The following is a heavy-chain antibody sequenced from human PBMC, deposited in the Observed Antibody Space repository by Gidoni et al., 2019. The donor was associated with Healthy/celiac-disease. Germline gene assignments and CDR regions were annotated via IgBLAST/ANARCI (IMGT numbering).Heavy chain of an antibody. CDR1: GCTFSSYS. Sequence: EVQLVESGGGLVKPGGSLRLSCAASGCTFSSYSMNWVRQAPGKGLEWVSSIRSSSSYIDYADAVKGRFTISRDNAKNSLYLQMNSLRAEDTAVYYCARDVPPGDCSGGSCYAWFDPWGQGTLVTVSS. J-gene: IGHJ5*02. CDR3: ARDVPPGDCSGGSCYAWFDP. V-gene: IGHV3-21*01. CDR2: IRSSSSYI. D-gene: IGHD2-15*01.